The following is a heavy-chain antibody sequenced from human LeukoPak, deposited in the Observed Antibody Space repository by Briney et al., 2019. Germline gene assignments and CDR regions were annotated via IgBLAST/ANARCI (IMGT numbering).Heavy chain of an antibody. CDR3: ARHQSYSSGWYLRGGYFDY. J-gene: IGHJ4*02. CDR1: GGSISSSSYS. V-gene: IGHV4-39*01. CDR2: IYYSGST. D-gene: IGHD6-19*01. Sequence: PSETLSLTCTVSGGSISSSSYSWGWIRQPPGKGLEWIGSIYYSGSTYYNPSLKSRVTISVDTSKNQFSLKLSSVTAADTAVYYCARHQSYSSGWYLRGGYFDYWGQGTLVTVSS.